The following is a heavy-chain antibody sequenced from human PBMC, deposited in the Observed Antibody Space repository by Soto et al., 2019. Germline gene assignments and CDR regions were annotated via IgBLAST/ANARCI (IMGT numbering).Heavy chain of an antibody. D-gene: IGHD2-2*01. V-gene: IGHV2-5*02. J-gene: IGHJ3*02. Sequence: QITLKESGPTLVKPTQTLTLTCTFSGFSLRSSGVGVGWIRQPPGKALEWLAVIYWDDDKRYSPSLKSRLTNTKDTSKNQVVLKMTNMDPEDTGTYYCAHRRRLNEYRVYDTFDIWGQGTMVTVSS. CDR2: IYWDDDK. CDR1: GFSLRSSGVG. CDR3: AHRRRLNEYRVYDTFDI.